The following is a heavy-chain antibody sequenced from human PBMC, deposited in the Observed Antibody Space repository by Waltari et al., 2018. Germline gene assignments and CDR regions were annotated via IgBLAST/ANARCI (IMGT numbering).Heavy chain of an antibody. CDR3: ARGAGDYYGMDV. V-gene: IGHV4-38-2*01. J-gene: IGHJ6*02. Sequence: QVQLQESGPGLVKPSETLYLTCAVSGYSISSGYYWGWIRQPPGKGLEWIGSIYHSGSTYYNPSLKSRVTISVDTSKNQFSLKLSSVTAADTAVYYCARGAGDYYGMDVWGQGTTVTVSS. CDR2: IYHSGST. CDR1: GYSISSGYY.